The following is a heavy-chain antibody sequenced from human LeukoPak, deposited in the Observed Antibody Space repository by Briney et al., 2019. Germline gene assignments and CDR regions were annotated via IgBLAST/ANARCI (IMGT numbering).Heavy chain of an antibody. Sequence: PGGSLRLSCAASGFTVSSNYMSWVRQAPGKGLEWVSSIYSGGSTYYTDSVKGRFTISRDNSKNTLYLQMNSLRAEDTAVYYYARDLAGYNSFDYWGQGTLVTVSS. CDR2: IYSGGST. CDR3: ARDLAGYNSFDY. V-gene: IGHV3-66*01. CDR1: GFTVSSNY. J-gene: IGHJ4*02. D-gene: IGHD5-24*01.